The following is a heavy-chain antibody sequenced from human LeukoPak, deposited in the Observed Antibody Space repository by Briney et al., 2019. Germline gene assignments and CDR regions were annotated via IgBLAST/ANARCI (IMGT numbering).Heavy chain of an antibody. CDR1: GGAISSYY. CDR2: IFSSRST. V-gene: IGHV4-59*01. J-gene: IGHJ4*02. D-gene: IGHD3-22*01. Sequence: SETLSLTCTVSGGAISSYYWSWIRQPPGKGLEWIGSIFSSRSTNYKPSLRSRVTISLDTSKNQFSLRLTSVTAADTAVYYCTTEYYYDNNGLFDYWGQGTLVTVSS. CDR3: TTEYYYDNNGLFDY.